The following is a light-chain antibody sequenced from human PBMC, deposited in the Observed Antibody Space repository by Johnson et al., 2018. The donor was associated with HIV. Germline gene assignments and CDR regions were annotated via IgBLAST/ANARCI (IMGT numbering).Light chain of an antibody. J-gene: IGLJ1*01. CDR3: GTSDGSGGV. Sequence: QPVLTQPPSVSAAPGQKVTISCSGSSSNIGNNYVSWYQQLPGTAPKLLIYDNNRRPSGTPDRFSGSKSGTSATLAITGLQTGDEAEYYVGTSDGSGGVFGTGTKVTVL. CDR2: DNN. V-gene: IGLV1-51*02. CDR1: SSNIGNNY.